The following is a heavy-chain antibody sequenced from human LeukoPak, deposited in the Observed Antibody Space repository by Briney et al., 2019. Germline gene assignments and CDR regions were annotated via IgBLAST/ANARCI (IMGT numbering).Heavy chain of an antibody. CDR3: ARGMVGIAAAGHPSYYGMDV. V-gene: IGHV1-69*13. J-gene: IGHJ6*02. Sequence: GASVKVSCKASGGTFSSYAISWVRQAPGQGLEWMGGIIPIFGTANYAQKFQGRVTITADESTSTAYMELSSLRSEDTAVYYCARGMVGIAAAGHPSYYGMDVWGQGTTVTVSS. CDR2: IIPIFGTA. D-gene: IGHD6-25*01. CDR1: GGTFSSYA.